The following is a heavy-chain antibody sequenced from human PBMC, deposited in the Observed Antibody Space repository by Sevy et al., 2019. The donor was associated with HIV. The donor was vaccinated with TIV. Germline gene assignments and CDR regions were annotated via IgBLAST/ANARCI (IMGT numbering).Heavy chain of an antibody. CDR3: ARDGSGSYYKFDYYFDY. D-gene: IGHD3-10*01. CDR2: ISSSSSYI. V-gene: IGHV3-21*01. CDR1: GFTFSSYS. Sequence: GGSLRLSCAASGFTFSSYSMNWVRQAPGKGLEWVSSISSSSSYIYYADSVKGRFTISRDNAKNSLYLQMNSLRAEDTAVHYCARDGSGSYYKFDYYFDYWGQGTLVTVSS. J-gene: IGHJ4*02.